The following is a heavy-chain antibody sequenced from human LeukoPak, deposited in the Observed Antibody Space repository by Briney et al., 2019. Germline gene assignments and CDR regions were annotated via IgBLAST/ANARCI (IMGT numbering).Heavy chain of an antibody. CDR3: ASSSGWPYYYYYMDV. CDR2: ISGSGGST. J-gene: IGHJ6*03. CDR1: GFTFSSYG. Sequence: PGGSLRLSCAASGFTFSSYGMSWVRQAPGKGLEWVSAISGSGGSTYYADSVKGRFTISRDNSKNTLYLQMNSLRAEDTAVYYCASSSGWPYYYYYMDVWGKGTTVTISS. V-gene: IGHV3-23*01. D-gene: IGHD6-19*01.